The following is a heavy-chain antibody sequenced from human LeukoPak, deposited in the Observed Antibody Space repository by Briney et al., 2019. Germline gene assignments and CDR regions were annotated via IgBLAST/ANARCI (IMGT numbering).Heavy chain of an antibody. CDR1: GGSFNGYY. CDR2: INHSGST. D-gene: IGHD3-22*01. Sequence: SETLSLTCAVYGGSFNGYYWSWIRQPPGKGLEWIGEINHSGSTNYNPSLKSRVTISVDTSKNQFSLKLSSVTAADTAVYYCARESYYDSSGSNWFDPWGQGTLVTVSS. CDR3: ARESYYDSSGSNWFDP. V-gene: IGHV4-34*01. J-gene: IGHJ5*02.